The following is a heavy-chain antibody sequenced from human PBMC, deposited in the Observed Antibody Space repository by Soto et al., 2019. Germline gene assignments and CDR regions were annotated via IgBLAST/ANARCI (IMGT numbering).Heavy chain of an antibody. J-gene: IGHJ4*02. V-gene: IGHV3-23*01. CDR2: ISGSGGST. D-gene: IGHD3-16*01. CDR3: ARVGGRLGRGGYYFDY. Sequence: QAGGSLRLSCAASGFTFSSYAMSWVRQAPGKGLEWVSAISGSGGSTYYADSVKGRFTISRDNAKNSLYLQMNSLRAEDTAVYYCARVGGRLGRGGYYFDYWGQGTLVTVSS. CDR1: GFTFSSYA.